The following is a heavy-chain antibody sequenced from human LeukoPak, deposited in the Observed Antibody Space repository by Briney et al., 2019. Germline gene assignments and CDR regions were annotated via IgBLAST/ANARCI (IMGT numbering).Heavy chain of an antibody. D-gene: IGHD4-17*01. CDR2: IYPSGST. Sequence: PSETLSLTCTVSGGSISSGSHYWSWIRQPAGKGLEWIGRIYPSGSTNYNPSLKSRVTISVDTSKNQFSLKLSSVTAADTAVYYCARIGRLRPFDYWGQGTLVTVSS. CDR3: ARIGRLRPFDY. V-gene: IGHV4-61*02. CDR1: GGSISSGSHY. J-gene: IGHJ4*02.